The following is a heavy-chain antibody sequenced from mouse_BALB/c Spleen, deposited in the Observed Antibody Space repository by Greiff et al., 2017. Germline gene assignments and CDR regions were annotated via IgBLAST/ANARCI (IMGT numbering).Heavy chain of an antibody. CDR3: ARGEELGLRAWFAY. D-gene: IGHD2-4*01. V-gene: IGHV1S137*01. J-gene: IGHJ3*01. CDR1: GYTFTDYA. Sequence: VQLQQSGAELVRPGVSVKISCKGSGYTFTDYAMHWVKQSHAKSLEWIGVISTYYGDASYNQKFKGKATMTVDKSSSTAYMELARLTSEDSAIYYCARGEELGLRAWFAYWGQGTLVTVSA. CDR2: ISTYYGDA.